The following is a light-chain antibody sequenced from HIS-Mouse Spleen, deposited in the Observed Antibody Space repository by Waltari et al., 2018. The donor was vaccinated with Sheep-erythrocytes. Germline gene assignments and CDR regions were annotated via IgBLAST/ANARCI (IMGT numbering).Light chain of an antibody. V-gene: IGLV2-11*01. CDR3: CSYAGSYNHV. Sequence: SALTQPPPVSGAPWQSVTIPRPGPHRDFWCYNLVLWYQQHPGKAPKLMIYDVSKRPSGVPDRFSGSKSGNTASLTISGLQAEDEADYYCCSYAGSYNHVFATGTKVTVL. CDR2: DVS. CDR1: HRDFWCYNL. J-gene: IGLJ1*01.